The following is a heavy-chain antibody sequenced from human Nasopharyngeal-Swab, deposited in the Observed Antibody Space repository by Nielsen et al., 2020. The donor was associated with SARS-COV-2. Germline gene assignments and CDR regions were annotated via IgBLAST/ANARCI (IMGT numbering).Heavy chain of an antibody. V-gene: IGHV3-49*02. Sequence: WIRQPPGKGLEWVGFIRSKAYGGTTEYAASVKGRFTISRDDSKSIAYLQMNSLKTEDTAVYYCTRSYSSSWYGGYYLDYWGQGTLVTVSS. J-gene: IGHJ4*02. CDR2: IRSKAYGGTT. D-gene: IGHD6-13*01. CDR3: TRSYSSSWYGGYYLDY.